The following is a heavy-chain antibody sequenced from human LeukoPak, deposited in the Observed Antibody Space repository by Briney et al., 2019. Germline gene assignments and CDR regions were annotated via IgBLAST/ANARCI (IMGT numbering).Heavy chain of an antibody. Sequence: PGGSLRLSCAASGFRFDVHDIHWVRQIPGKGLEWVSGISWNGGPARYADSVKGRFNISRDDAKNSLYLQMNSLRAEDTAVYYCANSRYDSSGYYGIIGYWGQGTLVTVSS. CDR1: GFRFDVHD. CDR3: ANSRYDSSGYYGIIGY. D-gene: IGHD3-22*01. V-gene: IGHV3-20*04. J-gene: IGHJ4*02. CDR2: ISWNGGPA.